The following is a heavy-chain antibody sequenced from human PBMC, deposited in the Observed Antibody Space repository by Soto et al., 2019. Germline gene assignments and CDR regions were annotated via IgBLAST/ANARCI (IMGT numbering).Heavy chain of an antibody. CDR2: ISYDGSKK. CDR3: AKGYIAAAGVLDAFDI. J-gene: IGHJ3*02. CDR1: GFIFSSYG. D-gene: IGHD6-13*01. V-gene: IGHV3-30*18. Sequence: PGGSLRLSCAASGFIFSSYGLHWVRQAPGKVLEWVAVISYDGSKKYYEDSVKGRFTISRDNFKNTLFLQMNSLRAEDTAVYYCAKGYIAAAGVLDAFDIWGQGTVVTVSS.